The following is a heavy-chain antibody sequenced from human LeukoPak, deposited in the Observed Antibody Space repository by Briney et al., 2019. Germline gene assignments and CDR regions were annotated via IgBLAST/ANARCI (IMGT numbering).Heavy chain of an antibody. Sequence: KPSETLSLTCTVSGGSISTYYWSWIRQPAGKGLEWIGRIYTSGSTNYNPSLKSRVTMSVDTSKNQFSLKLSSATAADTAVYYCARGPYLGSGSSNGFDPWGQGTLVTVSS. V-gene: IGHV4-4*07. D-gene: IGHD3-10*01. CDR2: IYTSGST. J-gene: IGHJ5*02. CDR3: ARGPYLGSGSSNGFDP. CDR1: GGSISTYY.